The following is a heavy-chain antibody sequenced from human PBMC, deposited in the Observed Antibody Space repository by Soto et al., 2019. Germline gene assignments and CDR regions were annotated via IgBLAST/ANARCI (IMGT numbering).Heavy chain of an antibody. CDR3: AKVLIWGSGSSRYMGV. D-gene: IGHD7-27*01. CDR1: GFTFSSYA. J-gene: IGHJ6*03. V-gene: IGHV3-23*01. Sequence: GGSLRLSCVASGFTFSSYAMSWVRQAPGKGLEWVSGISGSNDNIHYADCVKGRFTISRDNSKNTLYLQMSSLRAEDTAVYYCAKVLIWGSGSSRYMGVWGQGTTVTVSS. CDR2: ISGSNDNI.